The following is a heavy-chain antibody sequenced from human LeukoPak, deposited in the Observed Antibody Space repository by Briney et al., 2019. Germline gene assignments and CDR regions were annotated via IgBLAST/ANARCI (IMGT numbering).Heavy chain of an antibody. V-gene: IGHV4-59*12. CDR3: ARGQQGSSWSTPHVD. D-gene: IGHD6-13*01. J-gene: IGHJ4*02. CDR1: GGSISSYY. CDR2: IYYSGST. Sequence: SETLSLTCTVSGGSISSYYGSWIRQPPGKGLEWSGYIYYSGSTNYNPSLKSRLTLSVYTSKDQFSLKLSSVPAADTAVYYCARGQQGSSWSTPHVDWGQGTLVTVSS.